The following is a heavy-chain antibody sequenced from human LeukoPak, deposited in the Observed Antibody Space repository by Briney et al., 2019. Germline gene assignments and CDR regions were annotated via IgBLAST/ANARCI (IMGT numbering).Heavy chain of an antibody. CDR3: ARDLAAWDV. V-gene: IGHV3-7*01. CDR2: INPDGSEK. Sequence: PGGSLRLSCAASGFTFSSYWMSWVRQAPGKGLEWVTNINPDGSEKYSVDSVTGRFTISRDNAENTMFLQMNSLRAEDSAIYYCARDLAAWDVWGKGTTVTVSS. CDR1: GFTFSSYW. J-gene: IGHJ6*04.